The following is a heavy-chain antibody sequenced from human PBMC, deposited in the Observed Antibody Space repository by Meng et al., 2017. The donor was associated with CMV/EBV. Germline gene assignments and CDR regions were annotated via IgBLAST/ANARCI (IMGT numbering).Heavy chain of an antibody. Sequence: ASVKVSCKASGYTFTGYYMHWVRQAPGQGLEWMGWINPNSGGTNYAQKFQGRVTMTRDTSISTAYMELSRLRSDDTAVYYCAREGVGYCSSTSCYNGMDVWGQGTTVTVSS. CDR1: GYTFTGYY. CDR2: INPNSGGT. J-gene: IGHJ6*02. D-gene: IGHD2-2*02. CDR3: AREGVGYCSSTSCYNGMDV. V-gene: IGHV1-2*02.